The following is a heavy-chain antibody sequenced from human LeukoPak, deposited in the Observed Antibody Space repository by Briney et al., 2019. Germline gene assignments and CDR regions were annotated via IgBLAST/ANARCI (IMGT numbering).Heavy chain of an antibody. Sequence: ASVKVSCKASGYTFTSYYVHWVRQATGQGLEWMGMINPSGGSTTYAQNFQGRITMTRDTSTSTDYMELSSLRSEDTAVYYCARVRFSSGWYIAFDMWGQGTMVTVSS. CDR2: INPSGGST. CDR1: GYTFTSYY. V-gene: IGHV1-46*01. D-gene: IGHD6-19*01. J-gene: IGHJ3*02. CDR3: ARVRFSSGWYIAFDM.